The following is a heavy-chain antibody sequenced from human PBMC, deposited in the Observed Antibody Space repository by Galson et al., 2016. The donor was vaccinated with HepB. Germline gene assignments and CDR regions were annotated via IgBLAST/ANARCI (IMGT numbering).Heavy chain of an antibody. D-gene: IGHD3-16*01. CDR2: IYSGGTT. V-gene: IGHV4-59*01. J-gene: IGHJ5*02. Sequence: SETLSLTCTVSGDFMINNYWAWIRQPPGKGLEWIGYIYSGGTTGYNPSLDSRVTISIDTSKNQFSLKLNSMTAADAAVYYCVKEGGSNWFDPWGQGTLVTVSS. CDR1: GDFMINNY. CDR3: VKEGGSNWFDP.